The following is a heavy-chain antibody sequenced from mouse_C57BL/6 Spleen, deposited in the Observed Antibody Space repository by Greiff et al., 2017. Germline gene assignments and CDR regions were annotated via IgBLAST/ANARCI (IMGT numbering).Heavy chain of an antibody. CDR3: ARGGITTTVEYYFDY. J-gene: IGHJ2*01. CDR1: GYTFTSYW. CDR2: IDPSDSET. Sequence: VQLQQPGAEPVRPGSSVKLSCKASGYTFTSYWMHWVKQRPIQGLEWIGNIDPSDSETHYNQKFKDKATLTVDKSSSTAYMQLSSLTSEDSAVYYCARGGITTTVEYYFDYWGQGTTLTVSS. V-gene: IGHV1-52*01. D-gene: IGHD1-1*01.